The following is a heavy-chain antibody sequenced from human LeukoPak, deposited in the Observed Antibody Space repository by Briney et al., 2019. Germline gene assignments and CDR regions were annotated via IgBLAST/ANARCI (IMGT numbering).Heavy chain of an antibody. J-gene: IGHJ3*02. CDR3: ASGSGRYYDILTGYYNRESYAFDI. V-gene: IGHV1-8*03. CDR1: GYTFTSYD. CDR2: MNPNSGNT. D-gene: IGHD3-9*01. Sequence: ASVKVSCKASGYTFTSYDINWVRQATGQGLEWMGWMNPNSGNTGYAQKFQGRVTITRNTSISTAYMELSSLRSEDTAVYYCASGSGRYYDILTGYYNRESYAFDIWGQGTMVTVSS.